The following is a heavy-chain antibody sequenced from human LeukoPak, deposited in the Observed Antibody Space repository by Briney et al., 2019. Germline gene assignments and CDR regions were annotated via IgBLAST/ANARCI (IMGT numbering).Heavy chain of an antibody. CDR2: IKQDGSEQ. J-gene: IGHJ5*02. V-gene: IGHV3-7*01. D-gene: IGHD3-3*01. Sequence: GGSLRLSCAASGFTFSTYWMSWVRQAPGKGVEWVASIKQDGSEQYYVDSVKGRVTSYRDNAKNSLYLQMNSLRAEDTAVYYCATFGSSVPWGQGTLVTVSS. CDR3: ATFGSSVP. CDR1: GFTFSTYW.